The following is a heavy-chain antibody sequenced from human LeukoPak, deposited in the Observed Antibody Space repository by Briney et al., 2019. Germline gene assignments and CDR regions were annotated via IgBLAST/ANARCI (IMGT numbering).Heavy chain of an antibody. CDR1: GYTFTSYD. CDR3: ATTRSNYYYYGMDV. J-gene: IGHJ6*02. Sequence: ASVKVSCKASGYTFTSYDINWVRQATGQGLEWMGWMNRNSGNTGYAQKFQGRVTMTTNTSISTAYMELSSLRSEDTAVYYCATTRSNYYYYGMDVWGQGTAVTVSS. CDR2: MNRNSGNT. V-gene: IGHV1-8*01.